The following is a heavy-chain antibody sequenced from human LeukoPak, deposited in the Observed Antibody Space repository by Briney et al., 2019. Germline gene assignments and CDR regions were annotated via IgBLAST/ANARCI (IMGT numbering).Heavy chain of an antibody. J-gene: IGHJ2*01. CDR3: AREHSKKEIFSKGSASAPTFD. Sequence: ASVKVSCKASGYTFTDYYMHWVRQAPGQGLEWMGWINPNSGDTNYAQKFQGRVTMTRDTSISTAYMELSRLRSDDTAVYYCAREHSKKEIFSKGSASAPTFD. CDR1: GYTFTDYY. CDR2: INPNSGDT. V-gene: IGHV1-2*02. D-gene: IGHD3-10*01.